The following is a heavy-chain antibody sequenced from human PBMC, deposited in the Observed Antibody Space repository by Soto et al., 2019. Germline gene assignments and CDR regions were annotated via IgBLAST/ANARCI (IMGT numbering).Heavy chain of an antibody. D-gene: IGHD1-1*01. CDR2: IIPIFRTP. CDR1: GDTFNSFA. CDR3: AGEKDREQLGGNYCYALDV. J-gene: IGHJ6*02. V-gene: IGHV1-69*12. Sequence: QVQLVQSGAEVKKPGSSVKVSCKASGDTFNSFAISWVRQAPGQGLEWMGGIIPIFRTPKYAQKFQGRVTITADEFTSTAYMGRSSLRSEGTAVYYCAGEKDREQLGGNYCYALDVWGQGTTVIVSS.